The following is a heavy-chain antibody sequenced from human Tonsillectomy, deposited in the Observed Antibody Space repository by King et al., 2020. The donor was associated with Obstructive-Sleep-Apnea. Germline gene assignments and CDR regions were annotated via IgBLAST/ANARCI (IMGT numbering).Heavy chain of an antibody. V-gene: IGHV3-23*04. CDR3: AKDDSGGAYNDY. J-gene: IGHJ4*02. CDR1: GFTFSNYA. CDR2: IAPSGGVT. Sequence: EVQLVESGGGLLQPGESLRLSCVVSGFTFSNYAMSWVRQAPGKGLEWVSTIAPSGGVTYYADSVKGRFTISRDNSKNTLSLRVNSLRAEDTAIYYCAKDDSGGAYNDYWGQGTLVTVSS. D-gene: IGHD2-15*01.